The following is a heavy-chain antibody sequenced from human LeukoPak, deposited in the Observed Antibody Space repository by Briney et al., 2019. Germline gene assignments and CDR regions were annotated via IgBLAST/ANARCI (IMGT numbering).Heavy chain of an antibody. CDR3: AKLIDTAMDYYYYYGMDV. Sequence: GGSLRLSCAASGFTFSSYGMHWVRQAPGKGLEWVAVISYDGSNKYYADSVKGRFTISRDNSKNTLYLQMNSLRAEDTAVYYCAKLIDTAMDYYYYYGMDVWGQGTTVTVSS. CDR2: ISYDGSNK. J-gene: IGHJ6*02. CDR1: GFTFSSYG. D-gene: IGHD5-18*01. V-gene: IGHV3-30*18.